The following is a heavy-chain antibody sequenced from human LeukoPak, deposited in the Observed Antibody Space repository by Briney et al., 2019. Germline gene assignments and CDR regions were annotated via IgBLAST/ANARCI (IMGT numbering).Heavy chain of an antibody. V-gene: IGHV1-46*01. CDR3: ARDYYDSSGYYN. CDR2: TNPSGGST. CDR1: GYTFTNYY. D-gene: IGHD3-22*01. Sequence: ASVKVSCKASGYTFTNYYMHWVRQAPGQGPEWMGITNPSGGSTSYAQKFQGRVTMIRDTSTSTVYMELSSLRSEDTAVYYCARDYYDSSGYYNWGQGTLVTVSS. J-gene: IGHJ4*02.